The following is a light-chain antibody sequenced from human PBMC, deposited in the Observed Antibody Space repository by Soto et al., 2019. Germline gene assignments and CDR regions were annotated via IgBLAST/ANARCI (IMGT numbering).Light chain of an antibody. V-gene: IGKV1-33*01. J-gene: IGKJ2*01. CDR3: QQYDHLPYT. Sequence: DIQMTQSPSSLSASVGDRVTITCQASQGISSYLNWHQHKPGKAPKLLIFDASNLETGVPSRFSGSGSGTDFTFTISRLQPEDIATYYCQQYDHLPYTFGQGTKLEIK. CDR2: DAS. CDR1: QGISSY.